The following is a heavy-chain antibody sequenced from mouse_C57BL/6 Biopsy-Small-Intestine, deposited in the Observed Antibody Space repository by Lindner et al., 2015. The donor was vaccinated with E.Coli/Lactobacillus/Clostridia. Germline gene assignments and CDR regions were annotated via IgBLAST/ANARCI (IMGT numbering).Heavy chain of an antibody. V-gene: IGHV10-1*02. Sequence: VQLQESGGRLVQPQGSLKLSCAASGFTFNTYGMYWLRQAPGKGLEWVARIRTKRNNYATYYADSVKDRLTISRDDSQSMLYLQMNNLKTEDTAMYYCVGQFAYWGQGTLVTVSA. CDR1: GFTFNTYG. CDR3: VGQFAY. CDR2: IRTKRNNYAT. J-gene: IGHJ3*01.